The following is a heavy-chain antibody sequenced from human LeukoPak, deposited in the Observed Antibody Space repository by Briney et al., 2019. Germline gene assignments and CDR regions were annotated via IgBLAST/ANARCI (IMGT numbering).Heavy chain of an antibody. D-gene: IGHD3-22*01. V-gene: IGHV1-69*13. CDR2: IIPIFGTA. Sequence: SVKVSCKASGGTFSNYAISWVRQAPGQGLEWMGGIIPIFGTANYAQKFQGRVTITADVSTSTAYMELSSLRSEDTAFYYCARGWDSSGQMPFLYWGQGTLVTVSS. CDR1: GGTFSNYA. CDR3: ARGWDSSGQMPFLY. J-gene: IGHJ4*02.